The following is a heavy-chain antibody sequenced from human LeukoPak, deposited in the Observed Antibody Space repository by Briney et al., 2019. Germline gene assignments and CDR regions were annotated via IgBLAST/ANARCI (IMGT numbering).Heavy chain of an antibody. CDR2: IIPILGIA. Sequence: SVKVSCKASGGTFSSYAISWVRQAPGQGLEWMGRIIPILGIANYAQKFQRRVTITADKSTSTAYMELSSLRSEDTAVYYCATYCSGGSCYPQTFDYWGQGTLVTVSS. CDR1: GGTFSSYA. D-gene: IGHD2-15*01. CDR3: ATYCSGGSCYPQTFDY. J-gene: IGHJ4*02. V-gene: IGHV1-69*04.